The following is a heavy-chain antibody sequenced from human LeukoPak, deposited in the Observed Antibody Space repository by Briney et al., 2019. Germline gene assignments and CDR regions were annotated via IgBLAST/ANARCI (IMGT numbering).Heavy chain of an antibody. CDR3: ARDDRGDIAAAIPFDY. CDR1: GFTFSSYN. Sequence: GGSLRLSCAASGFTFSSYNMNWVRQAPGKGLEWVSSISSSSSYIYYADSMKGRFTISRDNAKNSLYLLMSSLRAEDTAVYYCARDDRGDIAAAIPFDYWGQGTLVTVSS. CDR2: ISSSSSYI. D-gene: IGHD6-13*01. J-gene: IGHJ4*02. V-gene: IGHV3-21*01.